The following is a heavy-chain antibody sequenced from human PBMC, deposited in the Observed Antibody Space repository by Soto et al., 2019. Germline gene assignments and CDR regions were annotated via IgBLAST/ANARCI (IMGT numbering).Heavy chain of an antibody. D-gene: IGHD6-13*01. Sequence: QVQLQESGPGLVKPSETLSLTCTVSGASISSYFWNWIRQPPGKGLEWIGNMHYSGTTNYNPSLKSRLTFSVDTSKNHFSLELSSVTAADTAIYFCAAGNDYWGQGTLVTVSS. CDR3: AAGNDY. V-gene: IGHV4-59*01. CDR1: GASISSYF. J-gene: IGHJ4*02. CDR2: MHYSGTT.